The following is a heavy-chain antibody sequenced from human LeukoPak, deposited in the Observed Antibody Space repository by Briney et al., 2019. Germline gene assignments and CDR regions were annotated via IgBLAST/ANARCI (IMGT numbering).Heavy chain of an antibody. V-gene: IGHV4-30-4*01. J-gene: IGHJ5*02. CDR2: IYYSGST. CDR3: ARARIDSSFYWFDP. CDR1: GGSISSGDYY. D-gene: IGHD3-22*01. Sequence: SETPSLTCTVSGGSISSGDYYWSWIRQPPGKGLEWIGYIYYSGSTYYNPSLKSRVTISVDTSKNQFSLKLSSVTAADTAVYYCARARIDSSFYWFDPWGQGTLVTVSS.